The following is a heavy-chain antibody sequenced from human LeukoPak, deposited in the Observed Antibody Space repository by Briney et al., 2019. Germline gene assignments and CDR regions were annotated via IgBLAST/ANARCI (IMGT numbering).Heavy chain of an antibody. CDR1: GFTFSSYE. V-gene: IGHV3-48*03. CDR2: ISSSGSTI. CDR3: AELGITMIGGV. J-gene: IGHJ6*04. Sequence: GGSPRLFCAASGFTFSSYEMDWVRQAPGKGLEWVSYISSSGSTIYYADSVKGRFTISRDNAKNSLYLQMNSLRAEDTAVYYCAELGITMIGGVWGKGTTVTISS. D-gene: IGHD3-10*02.